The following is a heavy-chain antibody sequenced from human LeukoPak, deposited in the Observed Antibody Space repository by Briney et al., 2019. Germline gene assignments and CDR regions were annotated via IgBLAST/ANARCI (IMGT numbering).Heavy chain of an antibody. D-gene: IGHD3-22*01. J-gene: IGHJ5*02. CDR2: IYYSGST. V-gene: IGHV4-59*01. Sequence: PSETLSLTCTVSGGSISSYYWSWIRQPPGKGLEWIGNIYYSGSTNYNPSLKSRVTISVDTSKNQFSLKLSSVTAADTAVYYRASGINSSGYYPDTWGQGTLVTVSS. CDR1: GGSISSYY. CDR3: ASGINSSGYYPDT.